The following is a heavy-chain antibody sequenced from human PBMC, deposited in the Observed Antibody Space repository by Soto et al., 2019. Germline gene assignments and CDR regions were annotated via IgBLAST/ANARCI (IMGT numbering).Heavy chain of an antibody. CDR3: AKDLERSTIGYFDL. CDR1: SFTFSTYP. Sequence: GESLKISCAGSSFTFSTYPMSWVRQAPGKGLEWVSSITGSGDTTHYEDSVKGRFTISRDNSGSALYLQMNGLRAEDTAVYYCAKDLERSTIGYFDLWGRGTLVTVSS. D-gene: IGHD1-1*01. J-gene: IGHJ2*01. CDR2: ITGSGDTT. V-gene: IGHV3-23*01.